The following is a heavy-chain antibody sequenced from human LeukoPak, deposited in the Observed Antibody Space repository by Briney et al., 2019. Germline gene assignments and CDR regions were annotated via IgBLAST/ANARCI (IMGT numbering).Heavy chain of an antibody. J-gene: IGHJ4*02. Sequence: GGSLRLSCAASGFTFNNYGMHWVRQAPGKGPEWVAVISYDGRSKHYPDSVKGRFTISRDISTDTLWLQMDSLRTEDTAVYYCAKGPLRGTAAAIDYRGQGTLVTVSS. CDR1: GFTFNNYG. D-gene: IGHD2-2*01. CDR2: ISYDGRSK. CDR3: AKGPLRGTAAAIDY. V-gene: IGHV3-30*18.